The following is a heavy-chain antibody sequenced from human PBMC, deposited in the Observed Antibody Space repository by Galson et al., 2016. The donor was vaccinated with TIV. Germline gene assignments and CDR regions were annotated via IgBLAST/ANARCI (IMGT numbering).Heavy chain of an antibody. CDR3: TIEDGNYVPVYDGFDI. J-gene: IGHJ3*02. D-gene: IGHD4-17*01. V-gene: IGHV3-23*01. CDR1: GFTFSSYA. Sequence: SLRLSCAASGFTFSSYAMSWVRQAPGKGLEWVSYVSGSGGSRYYADSVKGRFTISRDNARNSLYLQMNSLTAEDTAMYYCTIEDGNYVPVYDGFDIWGPGTMVTVSS. CDR2: VSGSGGSR.